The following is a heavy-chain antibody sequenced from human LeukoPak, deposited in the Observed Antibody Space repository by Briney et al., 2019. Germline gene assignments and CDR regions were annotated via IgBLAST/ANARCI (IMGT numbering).Heavy chain of an antibody. CDR2: VSTNGVSA. CDR3: AKSTRYCTGGTCNSFDY. CDR1: GFTFDNYA. D-gene: IGHD2-8*02. J-gene: IGHJ5*01. Sequence: GGSLRLSCAASGFTFDNYAMTWVRQLPGKGLEWVSVVSTNGVSAFYAGSVKGRFSISRDNSKNMVYLQMNSLRVEDTAVYYCAKSTRYCTGGTCNSFDYWGQGTQVSVSS. V-gene: IGHV3-23*01.